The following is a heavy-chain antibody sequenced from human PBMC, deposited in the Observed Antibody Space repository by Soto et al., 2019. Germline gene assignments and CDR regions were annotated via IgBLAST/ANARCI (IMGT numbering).Heavy chain of an antibody. V-gene: IGHV6-1*01. Sequence: SQTPSLTCAISGDSVSSNSAAWNWSRQSPSRGLEWLGRTYYRSKWYNDYAVSVKSRITINPDTSKNQFSLQLNSVTPEDTAVYYCARDLGSCSSTSCYGNWFDPWGQGTLDTVSS. CDR3: ARDLGSCSSTSCYGNWFDP. CDR2: TYYRSKWYN. J-gene: IGHJ5*02. CDR1: GDSVSSNSAA. D-gene: IGHD2-2*01.